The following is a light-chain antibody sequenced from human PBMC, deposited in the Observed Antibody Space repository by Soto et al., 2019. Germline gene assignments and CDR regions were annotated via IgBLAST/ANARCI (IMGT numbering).Light chain of an antibody. CDR2: VAS. V-gene: IGKV1-17*01. CDR3: QQYNSYLGT. J-gene: IGKJ1*01. CDR1: QVIKND. Sequence: IQMTQSPSSLSASVGERVTITCRASQVIKNDLSWYQQRPGRDPKLLIYVASNLQSGVPSRFSGSGPGTEFTLTISSLQPDDFATYYCQQYNSYLGTFGQGTKVDIK.